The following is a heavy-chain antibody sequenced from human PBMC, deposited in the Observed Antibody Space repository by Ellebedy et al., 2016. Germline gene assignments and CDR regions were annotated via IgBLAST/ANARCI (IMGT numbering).Heavy chain of an antibody. CDR2: IYYSGST. D-gene: IGHD3-10*01. V-gene: IGHV4-59*01. CDR3: ARDYGSGSYAFSD. J-gene: IGHJ4*02. CDR1: GGSISSYY. Sequence: SETLSLTCTVSGGSISSYYWSWIRQPPGKGLEWIGYIYYSGSTNYNPSLKSRVTISVDTSKNQFSLKLSSVTAADTAVYYCARDYGSGSYAFSDWGQGTLVTVSS.